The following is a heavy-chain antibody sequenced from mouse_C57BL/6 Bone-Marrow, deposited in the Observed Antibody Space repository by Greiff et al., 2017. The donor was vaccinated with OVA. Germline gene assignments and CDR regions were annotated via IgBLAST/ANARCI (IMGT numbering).Heavy chain of an antibody. CDR2: IYPRSGNT. J-gene: IGHJ3*01. V-gene: IGHV1-81*01. Sequence: QVQLKQSGAELARPGASVKLSCKASGYTFTSYGISWVKQRTGQGLEWIGEIYPRSGNTYYNEKFKGKATLTADKSSSTAYMELRSLTSEDSAVYFCARENWSWFAYWGQGTLVTVSA. CDR1: GYTFTSYG. CDR3: ARENWSWFAY. D-gene: IGHD4-1*01.